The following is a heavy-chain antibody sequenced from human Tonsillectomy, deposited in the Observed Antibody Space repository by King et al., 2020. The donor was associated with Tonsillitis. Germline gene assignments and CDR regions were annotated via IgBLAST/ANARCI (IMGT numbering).Heavy chain of an antibody. Sequence: VQLVESGGGLVQPGGSLKLSCAASGFTFRGSAMHWVRQASGKGLEWVGRIRSKPNSYATAYAASVKGRFTMSRDDSKNTAYLQMNSLKTEDTAVYYCVRLAALEYGDYGDYWGQGPLVTVSS. V-gene: IGHV3-73*02. J-gene: IGHJ4*02. CDR2: IRSKPNSYAT. CDR3: VRLAALEYGDYGDY. D-gene: IGHD4-17*01. CDR1: GFTFRGSA.